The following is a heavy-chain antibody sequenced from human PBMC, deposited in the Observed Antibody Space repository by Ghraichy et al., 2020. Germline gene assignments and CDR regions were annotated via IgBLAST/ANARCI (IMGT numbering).Heavy chain of an antibody. CDR1: GFSFSSYS. D-gene: IGHD4-23*01. V-gene: IGHV3-48*02. CDR2: ITSSSRTK. CDR3: ARGSTVVRFFYYDGMDV. J-gene: IGHJ6*02. Sequence: GGSLRLSCVGSGFSFSSYSMNWVRQSPGKGLEWVSYITSSSRTKSYAYSVKGRFTISRDNAKNALYLQMTSLIDEDTAVYYCARGSTVVRFFYYDGMDVWGQGTTVTVS.